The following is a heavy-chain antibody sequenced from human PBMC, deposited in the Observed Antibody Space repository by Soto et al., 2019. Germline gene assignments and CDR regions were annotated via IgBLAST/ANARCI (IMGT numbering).Heavy chain of an antibody. CDR2: VNPTYGST. CDR3: AKDRGVEVTTRFFDY. Sequence: TSVKVSCKTSRYTFTVYFVDCVRKAPGQGLEWMGMVNPTYGSTNYADSVKGRFTISRDNSKNTLYLQMNSLRAEDTAVYYCAKDRGVEVTTRFFDYWGQGTLVTVSS. J-gene: IGHJ4*02. D-gene: IGHD4-17*01. V-gene: IGHV1-46*04. CDR1: RYTFTVYF.